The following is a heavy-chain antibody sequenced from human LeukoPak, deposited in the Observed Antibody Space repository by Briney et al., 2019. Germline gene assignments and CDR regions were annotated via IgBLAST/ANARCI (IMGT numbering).Heavy chain of an antibody. CDR2: INHSGST. Sequence: PSETLSLTCAVYAESFSDYYWSWIRQPPGKGLEWIGEINHSGSTNYNPSLKTRVTISIDTSNNQFSLKLSSVTAADTAVYYCARDRPWGVVVEGMDVWGKGTTVTVSS. CDR3: ARDRPWGVVVEGMDV. CDR1: AESFSDYY. D-gene: IGHD2-15*01. J-gene: IGHJ6*03. V-gene: IGHV4-34*01.